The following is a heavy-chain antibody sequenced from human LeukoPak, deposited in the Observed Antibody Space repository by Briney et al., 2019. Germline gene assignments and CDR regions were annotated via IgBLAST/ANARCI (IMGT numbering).Heavy chain of an antibody. V-gene: IGHV4-4*02. CDR3: ARVWGLYRPLYYYGMDV. Sequence: SETLSLTCAVSGGSISSSNWWSWVRQPSGKGLEWIGEIYHSGSTNYNPSLKSRVTISVDKSKNQFSLKLSSVTAADTAVYYCARVWGLYRPLYYYGMDVWGQGTTVTVSS. J-gene: IGHJ6*02. CDR1: GGSISSSNW. CDR2: IYHSGST. D-gene: IGHD7-27*01.